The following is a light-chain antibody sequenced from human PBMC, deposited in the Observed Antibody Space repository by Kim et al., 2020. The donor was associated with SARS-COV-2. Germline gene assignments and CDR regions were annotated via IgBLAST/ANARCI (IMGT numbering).Light chain of an antibody. J-gene: IGKJ5*01. Sequence: PRESANVSSRARRSLSERRLAWYQHKPGRTPRLLIFDASARTTDTPDRVSGSGSGTDYTLTITRMAPEDFAVYFCQQYGSTPEISFGQGTRLEIK. CDR3: QQYGSTPEIS. CDR2: DAS. V-gene: IGKV3-20*01. CDR1: RSLSERR.